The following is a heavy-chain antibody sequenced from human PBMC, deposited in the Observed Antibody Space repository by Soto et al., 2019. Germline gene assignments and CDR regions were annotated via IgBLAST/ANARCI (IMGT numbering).Heavy chain of an antibody. Sequence: EVQLLESGGGFVQPGGSLRLSCAASGFTFNNYAMSWVRQAPGKGLEWVSAISGSGDSTYYAESVKGRFTISRDNSKNTLYLQMNSLGAEVTAVYYCASRNYYDSSGYYYWYYFDFWGQGTLVTVSS. V-gene: IGHV3-23*01. D-gene: IGHD3-22*01. J-gene: IGHJ4*02. CDR3: ASRNYYDSSGYYYWYYFDF. CDR1: GFTFNNYA. CDR2: ISGSGDST.